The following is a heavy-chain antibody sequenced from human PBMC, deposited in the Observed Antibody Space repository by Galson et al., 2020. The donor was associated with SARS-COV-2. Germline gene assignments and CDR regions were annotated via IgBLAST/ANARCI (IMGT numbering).Heavy chain of an antibody. D-gene: IGHD1-1*01. CDR3: ASNDPGDY. CDR2: ISYDGSNK. Sequence: QLGESLKISCAASGFTFSSYGMHWVRQAPGKGLEWVAVISYDGSNKYYADSVKGRFTISRDNSKNSLYLQMNSLRAEDTALYYCASNDPGDYWGQGTLVTVSS. J-gene: IGHJ4*02. CDR1: GFTFSSYG. V-gene: IGHV3-30*03.